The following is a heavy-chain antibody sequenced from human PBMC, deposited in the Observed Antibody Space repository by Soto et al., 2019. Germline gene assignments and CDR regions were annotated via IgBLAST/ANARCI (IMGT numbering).Heavy chain of an antibody. D-gene: IGHD2-15*01. V-gene: IGHV4-39*01. Sequence: SETLCLRCTVAGGSISSSSYYWGWIRQPPGKGLEWIGSIYYSGSTYYTPSLTSRVTISVDTSKNQFSLKLSSVTAADTAVYYCAGSSDPIYCSGGSCYWESWFDPWGQRTLVTVSS. CDR2: IYYSGST. CDR1: GGSISSSSYY. CDR3: AGSSDPIYCSGGSCYWESWFDP. J-gene: IGHJ5*02.